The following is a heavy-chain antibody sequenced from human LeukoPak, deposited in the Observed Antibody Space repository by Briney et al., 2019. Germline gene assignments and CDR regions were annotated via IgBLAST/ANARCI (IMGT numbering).Heavy chain of an antibody. D-gene: IGHD3-9*01. Sequence: SETLSLTCIVSGGSISSSSYYWGWIRQPPGKGLEWIGSIYYSGSTYYNPSLKSRVTISVDTSKNQISLKLSSVTAADTAVYYCARVRTYYDILTGYPSGNFVDYWGQGTLVTVSS. CDR1: GGSISSSSYY. CDR3: ARVRTYYDILTGYPSGNFVDY. V-gene: IGHV4-39*01. CDR2: IYYSGST. J-gene: IGHJ4*02.